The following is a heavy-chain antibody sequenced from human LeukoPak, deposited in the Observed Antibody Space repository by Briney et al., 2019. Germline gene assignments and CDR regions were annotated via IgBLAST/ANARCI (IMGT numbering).Heavy chain of an antibody. CDR3: ARESFSGDSSGYYGY. Sequence: GGSLRLSCAASGFIFTNAWMNWVRQAPGKGLEWVSYISSRSSYTNYADSVKGRFTISRDNAKNSLYLQMNSLRAEDTAVYYCARESFSGDSSGYYGYWGQGTLVTVSS. CDR2: ISSRSSYT. J-gene: IGHJ4*02. CDR1: GFIFTNAW. V-gene: IGHV3-11*06. D-gene: IGHD3-22*01.